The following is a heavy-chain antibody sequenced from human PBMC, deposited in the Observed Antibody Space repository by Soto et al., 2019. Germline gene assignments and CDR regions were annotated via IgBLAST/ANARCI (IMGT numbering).Heavy chain of an antibody. D-gene: IGHD2-2*02. CDR3: ARSCITTSCYIWFDP. Sequence: SETLSLTCAVSGGSISSGGYSWSWIRQPPGKGLEWIGYIYHSGSTYYNPSLKSRVTISVDTSKNQFSLKLSSVTAADTAVYYCARSCITTSCYIWFDPWGQGTLVTVSS. CDR2: IYHSGST. V-gene: IGHV4-30-2*05. J-gene: IGHJ5*02. CDR1: GGSISSGGYS.